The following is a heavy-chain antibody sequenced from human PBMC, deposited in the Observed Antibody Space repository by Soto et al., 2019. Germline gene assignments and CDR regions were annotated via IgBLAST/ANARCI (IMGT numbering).Heavy chain of an antibody. J-gene: IGHJ3*02. D-gene: IGHD6-13*01. CDR3: ARDRGFYSSSWYAFDI. Sequence: SETLSLTCTVSGGSISSGGYYWSWIRQHPGKGLEWIGYIYYSGSTYYNPSLKSRVTISVDPSKNQFSLKLSSVTAADTAVYYCARDRGFYSSSWYAFDIWGQGTMVTVSS. CDR1: GGSISSGGYY. V-gene: IGHV4-31*03. CDR2: IYYSGST.